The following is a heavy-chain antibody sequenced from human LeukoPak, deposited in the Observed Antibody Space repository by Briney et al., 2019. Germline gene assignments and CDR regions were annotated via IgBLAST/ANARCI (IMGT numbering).Heavy chain of an antibody. D-gene: IGHD3-16*01. V-gene: IGHV3-48*04. Sequence: GGSLRFSCAASGFLFSNSNMNWVRQAPGKGLEWVSFIRGSDSTTYYAESVKGRFTISRDNAKSSLYLQMNSLRVEDTAVYYCVKEGGDWEFDYWGQGTLVTVSS. CDR3: VKEGGDWEFDY. J-gene: IGHJ4*02. CDR2: IRGSDSTT. CDR1: GFLFSNSN.